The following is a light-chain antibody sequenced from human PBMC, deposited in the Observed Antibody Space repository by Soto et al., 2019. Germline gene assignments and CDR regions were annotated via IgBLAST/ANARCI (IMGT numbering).Light chain of an antibody. J-gene: IGKJ5*01. Sequence: LTTSTGTLFLTPGERAPLSCRAIQTVSNNYLAWDQQKPGQAPRLHIYGASNRATGIPDRFSGSGSGTDFALTISRREPEHFELYYCQHYAGESSITFGQGTRLEIK. CDR3: QHYAGESSIT. CDR2: GAS. V-gene: IGKV3-20*01. CDR1: QTVSNNY.